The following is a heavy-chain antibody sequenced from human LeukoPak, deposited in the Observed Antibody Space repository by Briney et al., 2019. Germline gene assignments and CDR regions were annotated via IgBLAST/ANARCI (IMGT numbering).Heavy chain of an antibody. V-gene: IGHV4-39*02. D-gene: IGHD6-19*01. CDR2: IYYSGST. CDR1: GGSISISSYY. CDR3: AREARSSGWYGVPGY. Sequence: SETLSLTCTVSGGSISISSYYWGWIRQPPGKGLEWIGSIYYSGSTYYNPSLKSRVTISVDTSKNQFSLKLSSVTAADTAVYYCAREARSSGWYGVPGYWGQGTLVTVSS. J-gene: IGHJ4*02.